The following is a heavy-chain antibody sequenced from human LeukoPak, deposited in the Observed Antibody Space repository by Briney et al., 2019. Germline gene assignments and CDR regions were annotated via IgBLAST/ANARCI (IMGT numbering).Heavy chain of an antibody. J-gene: IGHJ4*02. CDR1: GFTFSSYA. Sequence: GRSPRLSCAASGFTFSSYAMHWVRQAPGKGLEWVAVISYDGSNKYYADPVKGRFTISRDNSKNTLYLQMNSLRAEDTAVYYCARGAGYDSSGSVDYWGQGTLVTVSS. CDR3: ARGAGYDSSGSVDY. V-gene: IGHV3-30*04. CDR2: ISYDGSNK. D-gene: IGHD3-22*01.